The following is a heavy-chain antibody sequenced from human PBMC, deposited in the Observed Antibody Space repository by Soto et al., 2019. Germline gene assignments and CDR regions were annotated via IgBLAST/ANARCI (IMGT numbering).Heavy chain of an antibody. CDR1: GASTITSTYY. Sequence: QAQLQESGPGLVRPSETLSLTCSVSGASTITSTYYWGWIRQPPGRGLEWIGSIYYSGSTYYNPSLRSRVTMFVDTSKNQFSLKLRSVTAADTAAYYCARSLEVWRVSEYLVYFDSWGQGTLVTVSS. CDR3: ARSLEVWRVSEYLVYFDS. V-gene: IGHV4-39*01. CDR2: IYYSGST. J-gene: IGHJ4*02. D-gene: IGHD1-1*01.